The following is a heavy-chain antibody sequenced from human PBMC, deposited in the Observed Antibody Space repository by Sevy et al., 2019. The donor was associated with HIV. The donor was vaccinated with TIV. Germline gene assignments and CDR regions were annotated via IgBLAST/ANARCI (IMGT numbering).Heavy chain of an antibody. CDR1: GFTFSSYA. J-gene: IGHJ4*02. Sequence: GGSLRLSCAASGFTFSSYAMHWVRQAPGKGLEWVAVISYDGSNKYYADSVKGRFTISRDNSKNTLYLQMNSLRAEVTAVYYCARTGVVVVAATPPAHFDYWGQGTLVTVSS. CDR3: ARTGVVVVAATPPAHFDY. D-gene: IGHD2-15*01. V-gene: IGHV3-30-3*01. CDR2: ISYDGSNK.